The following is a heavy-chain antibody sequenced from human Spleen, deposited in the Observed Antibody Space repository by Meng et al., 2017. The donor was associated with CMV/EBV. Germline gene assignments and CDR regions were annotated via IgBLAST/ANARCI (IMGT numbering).Heavy chain of an antibody. CDR3: AREGYQLATEAPYFDF. D-gene: IGHD2-2*01. CDR1: GFTFSDSY. V-gene: IGHV3-11*04. J-gene: IGHJ4*02. CDR2: ISGSGNTI. Sequence: GESLKISCATSGFTFSDSYMTWIRQTPGKGLEWISYISGSGNTIYYADSVKGRFTISRDNAKNSLYLQMNSLRVEDTSVYYCAREGYQLATEAPYFDFWGQGVLVTVSS.